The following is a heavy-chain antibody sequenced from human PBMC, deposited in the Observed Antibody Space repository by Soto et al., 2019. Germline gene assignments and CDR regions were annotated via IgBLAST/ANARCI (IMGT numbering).Heavy chain of an antibody. Sequence: SETRSLTCTVSGDTIRGRSYYWGWIRQPPGRGLEGVGTLFSGSTYSSPALKSRVSISLDTSKNQVSLKLSSVAAADTAIYYCATTRSIAVGGTSDLSCQGTLVTVFS. V-gene: IGHV4-39*01. J-gene: IGHJ5*02. CDR2: LFSGST. D-gene: IGHD6-19*01. CDR3: ATTRSIAVGGTSDL. CDR1: GDTIRGRSYY.